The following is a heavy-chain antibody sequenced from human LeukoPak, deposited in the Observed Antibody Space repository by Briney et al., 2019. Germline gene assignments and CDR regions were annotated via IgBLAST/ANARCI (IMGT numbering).Heavy chain of an antibody. CDR3: ARGGSRSYTSSTLDY. J-gene: IGHJ4*02. CDR2: ISYSGST. Sequence: SETLSLTCTVSGGSISSYYWSWIRQPPGKGLEGIGSISYSGSTNYNPSLKSRVTISMDTSKNRFSLKLSSVTAADTAVYYCARGGSRSYTSSTLDYWGQGTLVTVSS. CDR1: GGSISSYY. D-gene: IGHD2-2*01. V-gene: IGHV4-59*01.